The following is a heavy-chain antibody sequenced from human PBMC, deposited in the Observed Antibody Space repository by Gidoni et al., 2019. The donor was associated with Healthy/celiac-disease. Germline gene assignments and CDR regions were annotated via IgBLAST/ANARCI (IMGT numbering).Heavy chain of an antibody. Sequence: EVQLVESGGGLVKPGGSLRLSCAASGFTFSNAWMSWVRQYPGEGLEWVGRIKSKTDGGTADYAAPMKSRFTITKDDSKNTLYLQMSSLKTEDTAVYYCTTESYCGGDCSQGGDYWGQGTLVTVSS. D-gene: IGHD2-21*01. CDR1: GFTFSNAW. J-gene: IGHJ4*02. V-gene: IGHV3-15*01. CDR3: TTESYCGGDCSQGGDY. CDR2: IKSKTDGGTA.